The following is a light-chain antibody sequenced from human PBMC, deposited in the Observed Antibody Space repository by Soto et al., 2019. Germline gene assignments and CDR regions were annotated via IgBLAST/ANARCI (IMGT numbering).Light chain of an antibody. J-gene: IGKJ3*01. CDR1: KSVSSY. V-gene: IGKV3-11*01. CDR3: QQRSNWPAVT. CDR2: DAS. Sequence: EIVLTQSPATLSLSPGERATLSCRASKSVSSYLAWYQQRPGQAPRLLIYDASSRATGIPARFSGSGSWTDFTLTISSLEPEDFAVYYCQQRSNWPAVTFGPGTEVDIK.